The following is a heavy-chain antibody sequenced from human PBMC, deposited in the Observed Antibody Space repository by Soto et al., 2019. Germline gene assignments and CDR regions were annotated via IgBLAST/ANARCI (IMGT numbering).Heavy chain of an antibody. CDR3: ASDCNSTKGWLET. CDR2: ISSSGSTI. D-gene: IGHD6-13*01. V-gene: IGHV3-11*01. J-gene: IGHJ5*02. CDR1: VFTCIDYY. Sequence: SXRLSCSASVFTCIDYYIILIRQAPGKGLECVSYISSSGSTIYYADSVKGRFTISRYNAKNSLYLQMNSLRAEDTAVYYCASDCNSTKGWLETWGQGTLV.